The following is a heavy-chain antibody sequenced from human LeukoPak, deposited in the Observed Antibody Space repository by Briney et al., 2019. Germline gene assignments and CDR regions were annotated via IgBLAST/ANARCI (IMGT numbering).Heavy chain of an antibody. D-gene: IGHD2-15*01. CDR2: ISAYNGNT. V-gene: IGHV1-18*01. Sequence: ASVKVSCEASGYTFTSYGISWVRQAPGQGLEWMGWISAYNGNTNYAQKFQGRVTMTTDTSTSTAYMELRSLRSDDTAVYYCARDAKDIVVVVAAKAVRFDPWGQGTLVTVSS. J-gene: IGHJ5*02. CDR3: ARDAKDIVVVVAAKAVRFDP. CDR1: GYTFTSYG.